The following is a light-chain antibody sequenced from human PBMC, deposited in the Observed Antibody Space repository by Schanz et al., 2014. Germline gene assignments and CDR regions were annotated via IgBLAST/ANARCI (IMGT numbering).Light chain of an antibody. J-gene: IGLJ3*02. CDR3: QSYDNNLRGV. Sequence: QSALTQPPSASGSPGQSVTISCTGTSSDVGAYNYVSWYQNHPGKAPKLMIYEVSKRPSGVPDRFSGSKSGNTASLTVSGLQAEDEADYYCQSYDNNLRGVFGGGTKLTVL. V-gene: IGLV2-8*01. CDR1: SSDVGAYNY. CDR2: EVS.